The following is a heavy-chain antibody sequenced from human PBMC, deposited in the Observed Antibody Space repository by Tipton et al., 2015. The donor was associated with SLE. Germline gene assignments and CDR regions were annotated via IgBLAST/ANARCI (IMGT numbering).Heavy chain of an antibody. CDR1: GFTFSSYG. Sequence: SLRLSCAASGFTFSSYGMHWVRQAPGKGLEWVAFIRYDGSNKYYADSVKGRFTISRDNSKNTLYLQMNSLRAEDTAVYYCAKFDLTVTPGDYWGQGTLVTVSS. D-gene: IGHD4-17*01. V-gene: IGHV3-30*02. J-gene: IGHJ4*02. CDR3: AKFDLTVTPGDY. CDR2: IRYDGSNK.